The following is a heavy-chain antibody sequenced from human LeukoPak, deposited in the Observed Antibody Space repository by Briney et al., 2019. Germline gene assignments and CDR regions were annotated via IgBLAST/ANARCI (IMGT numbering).Heavy chain of an antibody. CDR3: ARSFIGYYYFDY. CDR2: IYHSGST. J-gene: IGHJ4*02. CDR1: GGSISSGGYS. Sequence: PSQTLSLTCACSGGSISSGGYSWSWIRQPPRKGLEWIGYIYHSGSTCYNPYLQSRVTISVDRSKNQFSLKLSSVTAADTAVYYCARSFIGYYYFDYWGQGTLVSVSS. D-gene: IGHD3-22*01. V-gene: IGHV4-30-2*01.